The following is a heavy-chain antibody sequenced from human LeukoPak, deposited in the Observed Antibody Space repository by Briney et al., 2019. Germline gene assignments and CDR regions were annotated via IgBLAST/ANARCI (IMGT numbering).Heavy chain of an antibody. CDR2: IIPILGIA. CDR1: GGTFRSYA. D-gene: IGHD6-6*01. J-gene: IGHJ4*02. Sequence: SVKVSCKASGGTFRSYAISWVRQAPGQGLEWMGRIIPILGIANYAQKFQGRVTITADKSTSTAYMELSSLRSEDTAVYYCARESVAARPPYYFDYWGQGTLVTVSS. V-gene: IGHV1-69*04. CDR3: ARESVAARPPYYFDY.